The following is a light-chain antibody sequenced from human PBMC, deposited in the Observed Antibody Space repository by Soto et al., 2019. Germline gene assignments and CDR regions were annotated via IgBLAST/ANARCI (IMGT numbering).Light chain of an antibody. V-gene: IGLV7-46*01. Sequence: QAVVTQEPSLTVSPGGTVTLTCGSSTGEVTSAHLPYWIQQKPGQAPRTLIYDTKNRHPWTPARFSGSLLGGKAALALSGAQPEDEADYYCLLAFAPGSVFGGGTKLTVL. CDR2: DTK. J-gene: IGLJ3*02. CDR1: TGEVTSAHL. CDR3: LLAFAPGSV.